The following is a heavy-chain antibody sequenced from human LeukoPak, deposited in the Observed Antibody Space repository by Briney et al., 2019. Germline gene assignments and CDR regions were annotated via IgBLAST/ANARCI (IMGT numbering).Heavy chain of an antibody. CDR3: TRDGGATTDFDY. J-gene: IGHJ4*02. CDR2: IGGDAGVT. V-gene: IGHV3-23*01. D-gene: IGHD3-16*01. Sequence: GSLRLSCAASGFTFSNYAMNWVRQAPGKGLEWVSVIGGDAGVTYYTDSVKGRFTISRDNSKNTLYLQMNSLRVEDTGVYYCTRDGGATTDFDYWGQGTLVTVSS. CDR1: GFTFSNYA.